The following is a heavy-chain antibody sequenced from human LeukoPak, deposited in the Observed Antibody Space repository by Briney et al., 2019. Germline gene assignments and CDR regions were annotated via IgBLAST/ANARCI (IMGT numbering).Heavy chain of an antibody. CDR1: GGSISSSSYY. CDR2: IYYSGST. J-gene: IGHJ4*02. D-gene: IGHD4-11*01. V-gene: IGHV4-39*07. Sequence: KPSETLSLTCTVSGGSISSSSYYWGWIRQPPGKGLEWIGSIYYSGSTYYNPSLKSRVTISVDTSKNQFSLKLSSVTAADTAVYYCARHRSTVTTAVDYWGQGTLVTVSS. CDR3: ARHRSTVTTAVDY.